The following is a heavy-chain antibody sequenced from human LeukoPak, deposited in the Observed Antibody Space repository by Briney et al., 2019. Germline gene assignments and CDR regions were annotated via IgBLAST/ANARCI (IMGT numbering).Heavy chain of an antibody. CDR1: GFIFSTYW. J-gene: IGHJ4*02. CDR2: INPDGSST. CDR3: ARPYGSNSGINY. D-gene: IGHD4-17*01. V-gene: IGHV3-74*01. Sequence: PGGSLRLSCEASGFIFSTYWMHWVRQAPGMGLVWVSRINPDGSSTTYADSVKGRFTISRDNAKNTLYLQMSSLRAEDTAVYYCARPYGSNSGINYWGQGTLVTVSS.